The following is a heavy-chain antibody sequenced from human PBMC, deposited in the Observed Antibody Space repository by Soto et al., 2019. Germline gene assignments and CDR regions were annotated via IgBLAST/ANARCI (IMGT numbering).Heavy chain of an antibody. CDR1: GFGFSDYY. Sequence: GGSLRLSCVGSGFGFSDYYISWVRQAPGKGLEWVSYISSSGSTIYYADSVKGRFTISRDNAKNSLYLQMNSLRAEDTAVYYCARDALYDYGESFDYWGQGTLVTVSS. D-gene: IGHD4-17*01. CDR2: ISSSGSTI. CDR3: ARDALYDYGESFDY. V-gene: IGHV3-11*04. J-gene: IGHJ4*02.